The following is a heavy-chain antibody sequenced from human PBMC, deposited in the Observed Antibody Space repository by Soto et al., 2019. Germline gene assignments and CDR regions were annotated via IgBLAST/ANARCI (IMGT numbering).Heavy chain of an antibody. CDR1: GFTFSSYA. D-gene: IGHD2-8*01. J-gene: IGHJ6*02. Sequence: QVQLVESGGGVVQPGRSLRLSCAASGFTFSSYAMHWVRQAPGKGLEWVAVISYEGSNKYYADSVKGRFTSSKDKSKNRLYLQMNSLRAEDRAGYYCARDNGAEIGLDYYDGVDVWGQGTTVTVS. CDR2: ISYEGSNK. V-gene: IGHV3-30-3*01. CDR3: ARDNGAEIGLDYYDGVDV.